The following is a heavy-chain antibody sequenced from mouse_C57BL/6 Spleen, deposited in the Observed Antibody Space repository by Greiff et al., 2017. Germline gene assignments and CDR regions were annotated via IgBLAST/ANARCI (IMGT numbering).Heavy chain of an antibody. Sequence: QVQLQRPGAELVKPGASVKLSCKASGYTFTSYWMHWVKQRPGQGLEWIGMIHPNSGSTNYNEKFKSKATLTVDKSSSTAYMQLSSLTSEDSAVYYCARSYGNYAWFAYWGQGTLVTVSA. CDR1: GYTFTSYW. J-gene: IGHJ3*01. V-gene: IGHV1-64*01. D-gene: IGHD2-1*01. CDR2: IHPNSGST. CDR3: ARSYGNYAWFAY.